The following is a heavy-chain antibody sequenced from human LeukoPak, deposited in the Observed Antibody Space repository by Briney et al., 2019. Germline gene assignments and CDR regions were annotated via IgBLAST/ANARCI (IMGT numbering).Heavy chain of an antibody. D-gene: IGHD4-17*01. CDR3: ARLTMTTKDAFDI. V-gene: IGHV3-48*03. CDR2: IGSSDTTV. CDR1: GFTLSSCE. J-gene: IGHJ3*02. Sequence: GGSLRLPCAASGFTLSSCEMNWVRQAPGKGLEWVSYIGSSDTTVHYADSVEGRFTISRDNAKNSLYLQMNSLRAEDTAIYYCARLTMTTKDAFDIWGQETMVIVSS.